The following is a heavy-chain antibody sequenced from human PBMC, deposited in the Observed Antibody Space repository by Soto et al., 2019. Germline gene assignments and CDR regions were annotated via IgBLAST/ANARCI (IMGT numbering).Heavy chain of an antibody. J-gene: IGHJ6*02. CDR2: IIPIFGTA. Sequence: GASVKVSCKASGGTFSSYAISWVRQAPGQGLEWMGGIIPIFGTANYAQKFQDRVTITADESTSTAYMELSSLRSEDTAVYYCARGRRNYDGGNNLPPNYYYYYGMDVWGQGTTVTVSS. V-gene: IGHV1-69*13. D-gene: IGHD3-3*01. CDR3: ARGRRNYDGGNNLPPNYYYYYGMDV. CDR1: GGTFSSYA.